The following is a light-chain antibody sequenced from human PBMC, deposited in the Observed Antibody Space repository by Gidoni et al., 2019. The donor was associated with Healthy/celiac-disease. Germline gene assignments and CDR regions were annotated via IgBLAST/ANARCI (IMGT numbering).Light chain of an antibody. V-gene: IGLV1-40*01. Sequence: QSVLTQPPSVSGAPGQRVTISCPGSSSNIGAGYDVHWYQQLPGTAPKLLIYGNSNRPSGVPDRFSGSKSGTSASLASTGLQAEDEADYYCQSYDSSLSGSLFGGGTKLTVL. J-gene: IGLJ2*01. CDR2: GNS. CDR1: SSNIGAGYD. CDR3: QSYDSSLSGSL.